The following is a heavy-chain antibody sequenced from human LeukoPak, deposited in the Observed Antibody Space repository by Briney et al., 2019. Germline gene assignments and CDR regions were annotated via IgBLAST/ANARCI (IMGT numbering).Heavy chain of an antibody. CDR3: AKGGAVSSKSITMIRGTRRYYYYMDV. Sequence: GGTLRLSCVGSGFSFSSYGMTWVRQAPGKGLEWVSAISGSGESTYNAGSVKGRFTISRDNSKNTLYLQMNRLRAEDTAVYYCAKGGAVSSKSITMIRGTRRYYYYMDVWGKGTTVTISS. D-gene: IGHD3-10*01. CDR2: ISGSGEST. CDR1: GFSFSSYG. J-gene: IGHJ6*03. V-gene: IGHV3-23*01.